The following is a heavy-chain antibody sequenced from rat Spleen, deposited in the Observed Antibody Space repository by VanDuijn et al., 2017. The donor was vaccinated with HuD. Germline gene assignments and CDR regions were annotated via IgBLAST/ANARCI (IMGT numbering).Heavy chain of an antibody. J-gene: IGHJ4*01. Sequence: EVQLMESGGGLVQPGRSLKLSCVASGFTFNNNWMTWIRQAPGKGLEWVASITNTGVRTYYSDSVKGRFTISRDTAKSTLYLQMNSLRSEDTATYYCTRDNERSYVMDAWGQGASVTVSS. V-gene: IGHV5-31*01. CDR1: GFTFNNNW. CDR3: TRDNERSYVMDA. CDR2: ITNTGVRT.